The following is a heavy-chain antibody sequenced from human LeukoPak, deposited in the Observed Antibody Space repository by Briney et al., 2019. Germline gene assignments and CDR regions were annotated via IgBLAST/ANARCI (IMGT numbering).Heavy chain of an antibody. V-gene: IGHV1-69*05. CDR2: IIPIFGTA. D-gene: IGHD5-18*01. CDR1: GGTFSIYA. Sequence: ASVKVSCKSSGGTFSIYAISWVRQGPRQGLEWMGRIIPIFGTADYAQKFQGRVTITTDESTSTAYMELSSLRSEDTAVYYCARVGSTGYSYGCFDYWGQGTLVAVSS. CDR3: ARVGSTGYSYGCFDY. J-gene: IGHJ4*02.